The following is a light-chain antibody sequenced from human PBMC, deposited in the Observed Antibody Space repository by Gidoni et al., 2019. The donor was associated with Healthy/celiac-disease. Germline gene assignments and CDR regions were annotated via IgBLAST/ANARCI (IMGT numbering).Light chain of an antibody. CDR2: WAS. CDR3: QQYYSTPHT. CDR1: QSVLYSSNNKNY. J-gene: IGKJ2*01. Sequence: IVMTQSPDSLAVSLGERATINCKSSQSVLYSSNNKNYLAWYQQKPGQPPKLLIYWASTRESGVPDRFSGSGSGTDFTLTISSLQAEDGAVYYCQQYYSTPHTFGQXTKLEIK. V-gene: IGKV4-1*01.